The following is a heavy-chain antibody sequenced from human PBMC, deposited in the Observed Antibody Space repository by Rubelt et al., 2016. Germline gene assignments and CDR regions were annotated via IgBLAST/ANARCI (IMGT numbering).Heavy chain of an antibody. CDR2: INAGNGNK. D-gene: IGHD3-10*01. CDR3: ASGDYGMDV. V-gene: IGHV1-18*01. J-gene: IGHJ6*02. Sequence: QVQLVQSGAEVKKPGASVKVSCKASGYTFTSYGISWVRQAPGQGLEWMGWINAGNGNKKNSTKCQGRVTTTRDTSASTAYMELSSLRSEDTAVYYCASGDYGMDVWGQGTTVTVSS. CDR1: GYTFTSYG.